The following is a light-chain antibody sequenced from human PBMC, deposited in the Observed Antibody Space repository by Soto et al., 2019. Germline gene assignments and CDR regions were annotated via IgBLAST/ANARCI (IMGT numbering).Light chain of an antibody. CDR1: TAAVTSGHY. V-gene: IGLV7-46*01. Sequence: QAVVTQEPSLTVSPGGTVTLTCGSNTAAVTSGHYPYWFQQKPGQAPRTLIYDTNNKHSWTPARCSGSLLGGKAALTLSGAQPEDEADYYCLLSYSGAYVVFGGGTKLTVL. CDR2: DTN. CDR3: LLSYSGAYVV. J-gene: IGLJ2*01.